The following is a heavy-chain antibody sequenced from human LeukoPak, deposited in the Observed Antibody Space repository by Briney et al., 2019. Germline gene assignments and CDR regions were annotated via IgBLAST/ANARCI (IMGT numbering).Heavy chain of an antibody. CDR3: ARSVVVPLMDY. CDR2: ISSSGSTI. CDR1: GFTFSSYE. V-gene: IGHV3-48*03. D-gene: IGHD2-2*01. Sequence: PGGSLRLSCAASGFTFSSYEMNWVRQAPGKGLEWVSYISSSGSTIYYADSVKGRFTISRDNAKNSLYLQMNSLRAEDTAVYYCARSVVVPLMDYWGQGNLVTVSS. J-gene: IGHJ4*02.